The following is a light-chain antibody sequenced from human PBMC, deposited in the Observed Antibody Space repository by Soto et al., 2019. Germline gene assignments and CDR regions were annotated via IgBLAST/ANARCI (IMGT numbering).Light chain of an antibody. Sequence: DIQMTQSPSTLSASVGDRVTITCRASQSISTYLAWFQQKPGKAPNLLIYRASTLESGVPSRVSGSGSGTEFTLTISSLQPDDFATYYCLQYNGYSRSFGQGTKVDFK. CDR3: LQYNGYSRS. V-gene: IGKV1-5*03. CDR2: RAS. J-gene: IGKJ1*01. CDR1: QSISTY.